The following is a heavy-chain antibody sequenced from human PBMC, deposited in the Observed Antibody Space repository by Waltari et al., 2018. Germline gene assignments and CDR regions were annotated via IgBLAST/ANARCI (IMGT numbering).Heavy chain of an antibody. V-gene: IGHV4-34*01. D-gene: IGHD6-19*01. Sequence: QVQLQQWGAGLLKPPETLSPPCAVYGGSFGGYYWSWFRQSPGKGLEWIGEINHSGSTNYNPSLKSRVTISVDTSKNQFSLKVSSVTAADTAVYYCARQFSSGWYSEYWGQGTLVTVSS. CDR3: ARQFSSGWYSEY. CDR1: GGSFGGYY. J-gene: IGHJ4*02. CDR2: INHSGST.